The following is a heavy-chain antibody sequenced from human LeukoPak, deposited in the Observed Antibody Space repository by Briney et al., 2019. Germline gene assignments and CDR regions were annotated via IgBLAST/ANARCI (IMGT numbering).Heavy chain of an antibody. Sequence: GGSLRLSCAASGFTFSSYGMHWVRQAPGKGLEWVAVISYDGSNKYYADSVKGRFTISRDNSKNTLYLQMNGLRAEDTAVYYCAKDLRGYSYGYELDYWGQGTLVTVSS. J-gene: IGHJ4*02. V-gene: IGHV3-30*18. CDR3: AKDLRGYSYGYELDY. CDR1: GFTFSSYG. CDR2: ISYDGSNK. D-gene: IGHD5-18*01.